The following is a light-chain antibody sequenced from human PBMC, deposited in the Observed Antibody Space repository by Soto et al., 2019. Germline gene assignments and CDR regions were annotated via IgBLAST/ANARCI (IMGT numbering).Light chain of an antibody. CDR3: QQYGSSPRT. CDR2: GAS. V-gene: IGKV3-20*01. CDR1: QSVSNNY. Sequence: EIVLTQSPGTLSLSPGERATLSCRASQSVSNNYLAWYQQKPGQAPRLLIYGASSRATGIPDRFSGSGSGTEFTLTISRLEPEDFAVFYCQQYGSSPRTFGEGTRVAIK. J-gene: IGKJ1*01.